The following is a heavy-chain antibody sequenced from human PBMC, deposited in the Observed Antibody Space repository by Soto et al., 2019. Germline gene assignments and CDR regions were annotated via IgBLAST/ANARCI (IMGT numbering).Heavy chain of an antibody. CDR1: GFTFSSYG. CDR3: AKDGDFNLRYCIST. Sequence: GGSLRLSCAASGFTFSSYGMHWVRQAPGKGLEWVAVISYDGSNKYYADSVKGRFTISRDNSKNTLYLQMNSLRAEDTAVYYCAKDGDFNLRYCISTWGQGTLVTVSS. CDR2: ISYDGSNK. J-gene: IGHJ5*02. D-gene: IGHD2-2*01. V-gene: IGHV3-30*18.